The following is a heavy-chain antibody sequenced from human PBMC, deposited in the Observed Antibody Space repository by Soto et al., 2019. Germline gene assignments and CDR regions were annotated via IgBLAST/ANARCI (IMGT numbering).Heavy chain of an antibody. Sequence: QVQLVQSGAEVKKPGASVKVSCKASGYTFTNYAMHWVRQAPGQRLEWMGWIIAGNGNTKYSQKFQGRVTSTRDTSASTAYMELRSLRSADTAVYYCAREGYCSSTSCFDYWGQGTLVTVSS. CDR3: AREGYCSSTSCFDY. V-gene: IGHV1-3*01. CDR1: GYTFTNYA. J-gene: IGHJ4*02. D-gene: IGHD2-2*01. CDR2: IIAGNGNT.